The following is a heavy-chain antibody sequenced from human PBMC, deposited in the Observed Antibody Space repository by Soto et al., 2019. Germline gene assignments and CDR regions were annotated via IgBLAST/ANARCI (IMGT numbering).Heavy chain of an antibody. CDR3: ARDGGAY. Sequence: QVQLVESGGGVVQPGRSLRLSCAASGFTFSSYAMHWVRRAPGKGLEWMAVMSYDGSNKYYADSVKGRFTISRDNSKNTLYLLMNGLRPEDTALYYCARDGGAYWGQGTLVIVSS. J-gene: IGHJ4*02. CDR2: MSYDGSNK. V-gene: IGHV3-30-3*01. D-gene: IGHD3-16*01. CDR1: GFTFSSYA.